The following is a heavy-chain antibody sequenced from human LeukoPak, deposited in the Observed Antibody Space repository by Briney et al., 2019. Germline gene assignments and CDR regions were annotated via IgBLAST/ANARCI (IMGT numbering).Heavy chain of an antibody. CDR2: VSGSGDYT. J-gene: IGHJ4*02. CDR3: AKDGPSSGSHVTF. D-gene: IGHD1-26*01. Sequence: QAGGSLRLSCAGSGFTFDNHAMSWVRQTPGKGLEWLSIVSGSGDYTYHADSVRGRFSISRDNPRNTVYLQMNSLRAEDTATYYCAKDGPSSGSHVTFWGPGTPVTVSS. CDR1: GFTFDNHA. V-gene: IGHV3-23*01.